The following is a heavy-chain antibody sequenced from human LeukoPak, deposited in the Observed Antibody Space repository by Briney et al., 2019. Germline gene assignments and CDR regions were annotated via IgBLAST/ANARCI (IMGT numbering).Heavy chain of an antibody. Sequence: KLSQTLSLTCAISGDSVSSNSAAWNWIRQSPSRGLEWLGRTYYRSKWYNDYAVSVKSRITINPDTSKDRFSLQLNSVTPEDTAVYYCARTVIAARRHPSYYYGMDVWGQGTTVTVSS. J-gene: IGHJ6*02. D-gene: IGHD6-6*01. CDR3: ARTVIAARRHPSYYYGMDV. V-gene: IGHV6-1*01. CDR2: TYYRSKWYN. CDR1: GDSVSSNSAA.